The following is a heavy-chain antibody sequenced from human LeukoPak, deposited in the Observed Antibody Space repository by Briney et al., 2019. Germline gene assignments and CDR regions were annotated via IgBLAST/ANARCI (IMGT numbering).Heavy chain of an antibody. D-gene: IGHD7-27*01. CDR2: TYYRSRWYN. V-gene: IGHV6-1*01. Sequence: SQTLSLTCAISGDSVSTNSAAWSWIRQSPSRGLKWLGRTYYRSRWYNDYAVSVKSRITIKSDTSKNQFSLQLNSVTPEDTAVYYCARDRDLGNYYDGMVVWGQGTTVTVSS. CDR1: GDSVSTNSAA. J-gene: IGHJ6*02. CDR3: ARDRDLGNYYDGMVV.